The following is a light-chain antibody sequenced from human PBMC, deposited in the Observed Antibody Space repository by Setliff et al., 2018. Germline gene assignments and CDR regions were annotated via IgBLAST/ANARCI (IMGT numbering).Light chain of an antibody. CDR2: EVS. Sequence: QSVLTQPPSASGSPGQSVTISCTGTSSDVGAYNYVSLYQQHPGKAPKLMIYEVSERPSGVPDRFSGSKSANTASLTVSGLQAEDEADYYCTSYTSSRTYVFGTGTKVTVL. CDR3: TSYTSSRTYV. CDR1: SSDVGAYNY. J-gene: IGLJ1*01. V-gene: IGLV2-8*01.